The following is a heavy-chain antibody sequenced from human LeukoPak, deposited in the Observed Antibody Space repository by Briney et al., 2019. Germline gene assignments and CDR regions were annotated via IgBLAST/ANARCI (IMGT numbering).Heavy chain of an antibody. CDR3: ARQQLVKGYFDY. V-gene: IGHV4-34*01. D-gene: IGHD6-13*01. CDR2: VNHSGST. J-gene: IGHJ4*02. Sequence: SETLSLTCAVYGGSFSGYYWSWIRQPPGKGLEWIGEVNHSGSTNYNPSLKSRVTISIDTSKNQFSLKLSSVTAADTAVYYCARQQLVKGYFDYWGQGTLVTVSS. CDR1: GGSFSGYY.